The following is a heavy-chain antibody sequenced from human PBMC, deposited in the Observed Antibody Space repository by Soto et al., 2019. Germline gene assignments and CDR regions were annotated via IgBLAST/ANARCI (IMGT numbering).Heavy chain of an antibody. CDR2: ISAYNGNT. D-gene: IGHD2-15*01. V-gene: IGHV1-18*01. CDR1: GYTFTSYG. CDR3: ARGCCSGGSCFRWFDP. Sequence: ASVKVSCKASGYTFTSYGISCGRQAPGQGLEWMGWISAYNGNTNYAQNLQGRVTMTTDTSTSTAYMELRSRRSDDTAVYYCARGCCSGGSCFRWFDPWGQGTLVTVSS. J-gene: IGHJ5*02.